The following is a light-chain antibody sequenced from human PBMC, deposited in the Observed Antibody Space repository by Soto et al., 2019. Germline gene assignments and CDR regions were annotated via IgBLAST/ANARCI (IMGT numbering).Light chain of an antibody. J-gene: IGLJ1*01. CDR3: SSYTSSSTPLV. CDR1: SSDVGGYNY. V-gene: IGLV2-14*01. CDR2: DVS. Sequence: QSALTQPASVSGSPGQSITISCTGTSSDVGGYNYVSWYQQHPGKAPKLMIYDVSNRPSGVSNRFSGSKSGNTASLTISWLQAEDEADYYCSSYTSSSTPLVFGTGTKLTVL.